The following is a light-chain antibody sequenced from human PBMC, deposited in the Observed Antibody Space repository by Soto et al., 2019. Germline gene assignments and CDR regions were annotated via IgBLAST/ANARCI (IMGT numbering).Light chain of an antibody. J-gene: IGLJ3*02. CDR2: IND. CDR3: AACDDSLSTWV. Sequence: QSVLTQPPSASGTPGQRVTISCSGSSSNIGSNTVNWYQQLPGTAPKLLIFINDQRPSGVPDRFSGSKSGTSASLAISGLHSEDEADYYCAACDDSLSTWVFGGGTKLTVL. CDR1: SSNIGSNT. V-gene: IGLV1-44*01.